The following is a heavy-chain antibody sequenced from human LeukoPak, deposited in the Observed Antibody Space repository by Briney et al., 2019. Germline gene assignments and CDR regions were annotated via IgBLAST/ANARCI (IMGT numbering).Heavy chain of an antibody. V-gene: IGHV4-59*01. CDR2: IHYSGST. Sequence: PSETLSLTCTVSGGSISNFSWSWIRQPPGKGLEWVGYIHYSGSTNHNPSLKSRVTISVDTSKNQFSLKLNSVTAADTAVYYCARGDYYSTPFDYWGQGTLVTVSS. CDR3: ARGDYYSTPFDY. J-gene: IGHJ4*02. CDR1: GGSISNFS. D-gene: IGHD3-10*01.